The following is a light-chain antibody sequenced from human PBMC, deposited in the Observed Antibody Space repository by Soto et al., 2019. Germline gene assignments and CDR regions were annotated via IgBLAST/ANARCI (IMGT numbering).Light chain of an antibody. V-gene: IGKV3-15*01. CDR3: QQYNNWPRT. CDR2: GAS. Sequence: ESVLALFPGTLAVPPGEVVPLSCRASQTIRANVAWYQQKPGQAPRLLSYGASNRATGIPARFSGSGSGTEFTLTSSSLQSEDFAVYYCQQYNNWPRTFGQGTKVDIK. J-gene: IGKJ1*01. CDR1: QTIRAN.